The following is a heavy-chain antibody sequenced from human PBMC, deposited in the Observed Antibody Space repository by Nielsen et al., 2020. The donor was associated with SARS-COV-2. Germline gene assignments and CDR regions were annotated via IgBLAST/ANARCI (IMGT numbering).Heavy chain of an antibody. J-gene: IGHJ5*02. CDR3: AKSARNWFDP. CDR2: ISGSGGST. CDR1: GFSFSTNA. V-gene: IGHV3-23*01. Sequence: GESLKISCVASGFSFSTNAMSWVRQAPGKGLEWVSFISGSGGSTSNADSVKGRFTISRDNSKNTLYLQMNSLRVEDTAIYYCAKSARNWFDPWGQGTLVTVSS.